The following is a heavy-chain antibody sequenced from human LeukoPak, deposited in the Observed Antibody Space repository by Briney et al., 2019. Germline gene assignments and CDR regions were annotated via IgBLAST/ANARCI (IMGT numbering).Heavy chain of an antibody. CDR1: GYSISSGYY. J-gene: IGHJ6*03. Sequence: SETLSLICIVSGYSISSGYYWGWIRQPPGKGLEWIGTIYRSGSTYSNPSLRGRVTISVDTSKNQFSLKLSSVTAADTAVYYCARTGAGYYYYYMDVWGKGTTVTVSS. V-gene: IGHV4-38-2*02. CDR2: IYRSGST. D-gene: IGHD1-26*01. CDR3: ARTGAGYYYYYMDV.